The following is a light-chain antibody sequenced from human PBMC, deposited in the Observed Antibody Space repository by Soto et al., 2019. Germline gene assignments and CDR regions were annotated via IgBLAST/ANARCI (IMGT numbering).Light chain of an antibody. CDR1: SSNIGAGYD. Sequence: QPVLTQPPSVSGAPGQRGTIPCTGSSSNIGAGYDVHWYQQLPGTAPKLLIYGNSNRPSGVPDRFSGSKSGTSASLAITGLQAEDEADYYCQSYDSSLSAVVFGGGTKLTVL. CDR2: GNS. V-gene: IGLV1-40*01. J-gene: IGLJ2*01. CDR3: QSYDSSLSAVV.